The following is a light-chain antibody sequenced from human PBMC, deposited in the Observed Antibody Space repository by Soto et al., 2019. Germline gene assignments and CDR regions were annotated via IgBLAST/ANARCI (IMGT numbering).Light chain of an antibody. J-gene: IGKJ1*01. CDR3: XNYNSAFPT. Sequence: DIQMTQSPSSLSASVGDRVTITCRASQGISNYIAWYQQKPGKVPKLLIYGASTLQSGVPSRFSGSGSGTXXXXXXXXXXXXDVAXXXXXNYNSAFPTFGQGTKVEIK. V-gene: IGKV1-27*01. CDR1: QGISNY. CDR2: GAS.